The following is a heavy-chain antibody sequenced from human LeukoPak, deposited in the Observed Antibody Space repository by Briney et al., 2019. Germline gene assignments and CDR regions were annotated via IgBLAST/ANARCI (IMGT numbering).Heavy chain of an antibody. CDR2: INLGASPT. CDR1: GYSFTKYW. CDR3: ARHKSGSYHSAFDP. Sequence: GEALKISCKGSGYSFTKYWIGWGRPTTGKGGGWRVIINLGASPTTYTPSFQAQLTISPDNSISTAYLQWSSLKASDSAVYYCARHKSGSYHSAFDPWGQGTLVTVSS. V-gene: IGHV5-51*01. J-gene: IGHJ5*02. D-gene: IGHD1-26*01.